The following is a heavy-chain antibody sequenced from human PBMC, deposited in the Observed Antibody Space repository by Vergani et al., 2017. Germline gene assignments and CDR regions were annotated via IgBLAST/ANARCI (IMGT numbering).Heavy chain of an antibody. CDR2: IYYSGST. J-gene: IGHJ4*02. Sequence: QVQLQESGPGLVKPSQTLSLTCTVSGGSISSGGYYWSWIRQHPGKGLEWIGYIYYSGSTYYNPSLKSRVTISVDTSKNQFSLKLSSVTAADTAVYYGARNPPLWFGELSLTYFDYWGQGTLVTVSS. D-gene: IGHD3-10*01. CDR3: ARNPPLWFGELSLTYFDY. V-gene: IGHV4-31*03. CDR1: GGSISSGGYY.